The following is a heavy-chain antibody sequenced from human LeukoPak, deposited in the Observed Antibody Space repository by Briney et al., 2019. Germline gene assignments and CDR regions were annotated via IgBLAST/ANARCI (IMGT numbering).Heavy chain of an antibody. Sequence: ASVKVSCKASGYTFTSYYMHWVRQAPGQGLEWMGWISAYNGNTNYAQKLQGRVTMTTDTSTSTAYMELRSLRSDDTAVYYCARDLRAGTTRGLTVDYWGQGTLVTVSS. J-gene: IGHJ4*02. V-gene: IGHV1-18*04. CDR2: ISAYNGNT. D-gene: IGHD1-7*01. CDR3: ARDLRAGTTRGLTVDY. CDR1: GYTFTSYY.